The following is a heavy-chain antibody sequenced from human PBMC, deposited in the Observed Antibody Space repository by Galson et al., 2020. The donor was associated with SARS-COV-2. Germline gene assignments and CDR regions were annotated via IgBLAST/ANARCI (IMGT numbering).Heavy chain of an antibody. CDR3: AKTSTIFHINLGLGVIDQ. D-gene: IGHD3-10*01. CDR2: VSYEGSLK. Sequence: QLGESLKISCAASGFMFSNYGIHWVRQAPGKGLEWVAFVSYEGSLKFYGDFVKGRFSISKDSSKRTVLLQMNNLRPEDTAMYFCAKTSTIFHINLGLGVIDQWGQGTLVTVSS. V-gene: IGHV3-30*02. CDR1: GFMFSNYG. J-gene: IGHJ4*02.